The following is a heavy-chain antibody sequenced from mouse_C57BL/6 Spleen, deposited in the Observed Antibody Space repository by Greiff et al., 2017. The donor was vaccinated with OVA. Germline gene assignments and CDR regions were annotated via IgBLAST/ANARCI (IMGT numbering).Heavy chain of an antibody. CDR1: GYTFTSYW. V-gene: IGHV1-64*01. CDR2: IHPNSGST. D-gene: IGHD1-1*01. CDR3: ANRGTYYEGFAY. J-gene: IGHJ3*01. Sequence: QVQLQQPGAELVKPGASVKLSCKASGYTFTSYWMHWVKQRPGQGLEWIGMIHPNSGSTNYNEKFKSKATLTVDKSSSTAYMQLSSLTSEDSAVDYCANRGTYYEGFAYGGQGTLVTVSA.